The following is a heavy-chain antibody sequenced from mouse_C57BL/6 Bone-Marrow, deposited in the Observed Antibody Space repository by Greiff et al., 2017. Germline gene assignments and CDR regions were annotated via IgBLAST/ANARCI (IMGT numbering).Heavy chain of an antibody. J-gene: IGHJ4*01. V-gene: IGHV5-6*01. CDR1: GFTFSSYG. Sequence: EVQLQESGGDLVKPGGSLKLSCAASGFTFSSYGMSWVRQTPDKRLEWVATISSGGSYTYYPDSVKGRFTISRDNAKNTLYLQMSSLKSEDTAMYYCARQPVLAMDDWGQGTSVTVSS. CDR2: ISSGGSYT. CDR3: ARQPVLAMDD.